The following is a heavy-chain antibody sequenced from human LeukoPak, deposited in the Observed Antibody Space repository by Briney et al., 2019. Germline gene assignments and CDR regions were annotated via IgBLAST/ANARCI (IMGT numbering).Heavy chain of an antibody. Sequence: GGSLRLSCAASGFTFSSYAMHWVRQAPGKGLEWVAVVSSDGSKTYYVGFVKGRFTISRDNSKNTVYLQMDSLRAEDMAVFYCARAFGDQSLDVWGQGTTVTVSS. V-gene: IGHV3-30*04. D-gene: IGHD3-10*01. CDR1: GFTFSSYA. CDR3: ARAFGDQSLDV. CDR2: VSSDGSKT. J-gene: IGHJ6*02.